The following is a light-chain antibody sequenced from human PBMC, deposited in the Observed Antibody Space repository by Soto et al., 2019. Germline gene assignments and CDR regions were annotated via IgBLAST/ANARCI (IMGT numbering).Light chain of an antibody. CDR1: QYLGDGR. CDR3: QLYGRSRRAT. Sequence: VLTQSPGTLTLSPGERATLSCRAIQYLGDGRLAWYQQKPGQPPTLLIYDASTRATGIRDRFSGSGSGTDFTLTISRLEPEDFAVYYCQLYGRSRRATFGQGTRLEIK. V-gene: IGKV3-20*01. J-gene: IGKJ5*01. CDR2: DAS.